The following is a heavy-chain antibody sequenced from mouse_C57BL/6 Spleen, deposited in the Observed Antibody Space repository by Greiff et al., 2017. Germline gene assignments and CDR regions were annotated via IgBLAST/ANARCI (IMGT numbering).Heavy chain of an antibody. Sequence: QVQLQQPGAELVKPGASVKLSCKASGYTFTSYWMHWVKQRPGQGLEWIGMIHPNSGSTNYNEKFKSKATLTVDKSSTAYMQLSSLTSEDSAVYYCAPLITTVVAGYWGQGTTLTVSS. V-gene: IGHV1-64*01. J-gene: IGHJ2*01. CDR3: APLITTVVAGY. CDR2: IHPNSGST. D-gene: IGHD1-1*01. CDR1: GYTFTSYW.